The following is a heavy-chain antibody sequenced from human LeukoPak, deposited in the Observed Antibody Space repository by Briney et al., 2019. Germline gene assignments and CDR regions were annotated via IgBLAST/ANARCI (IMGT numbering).Heavy chain of an antibody. CDR3: ARAIPGTTGYDY. J-gene: IGHJ4*02. V-gene: IGHV3-64*01. CDR1: GFTFSSHA. D-gene: IGHD1-1*01. CDR2: IRSNGDTT. Sequence: GGSLRLSCAASGFTFSSHAMHWVRQAPGKGLEYVSAIRSNGDTTYYANSVKGRFTISRDNSMNTLCLQMGSLRGEDTAVYYCARAIPGTTGYDYWGQGTLVTVSS.